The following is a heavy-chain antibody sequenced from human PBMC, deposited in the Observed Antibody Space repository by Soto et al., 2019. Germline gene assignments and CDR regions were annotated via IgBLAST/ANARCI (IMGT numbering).Heavy chain of an antibody. CDR2: ISSDGDYK. J-gene: IGHJ6*02. CDR1: RFVFNSYA. V-gene: IGHV3-30*18. Sequence: PGGSLRLSCAVSRFVFNSYAVNWVRQAPGKGLEWVSFISSDGDYKYYGDSVKGRFTISRDKSRTTVYLQMNSPRAEDTGVYYCAKGRDDISLVMDVWGQGTTVTVS. CDR3: AKGRDDISLVMDV.